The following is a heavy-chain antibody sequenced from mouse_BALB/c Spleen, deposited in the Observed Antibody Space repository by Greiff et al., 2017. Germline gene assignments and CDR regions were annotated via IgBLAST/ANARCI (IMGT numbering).Heavy chain of an antibody. CDR3: ARGYYGSTPWFAY. CDR2: ISSGGSYT. V-gene: IGHV5-9-4*01. CDR1: GFTFSSYA. Sequence: EVMLVESGGGLVKPGGSLKLSYAASGFTFSSYAMSWVRQSPEKRLEWVAEISSGGSYTYYPDTVTGRFTISRDNAKNTLYLEMSSLRSEDTAMYYCARGYYGSTPWFAYWGQGTLVTVSA. D-gene: IGHD1-1*01. J-gene: IGHJ3*01.